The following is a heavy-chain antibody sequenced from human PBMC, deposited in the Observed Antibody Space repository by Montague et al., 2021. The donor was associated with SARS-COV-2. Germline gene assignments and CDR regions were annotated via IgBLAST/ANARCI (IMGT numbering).Heavy chain of an antibody. J-gene: IGHJ5*02. Sequence: SETLSLTCTVSGDSISISYYYWDWIRQPPGKRLEWIGYIYYSGSTYYNPSLKSRLTISVDTSRNQFSLKLTSVTAADTAVYYCARHLRTCGWGWGNSRFDHWGQGTLVTVSS. V-gene: IGHV4-39*01. D-gene: IGHD7-27*01. CDR1: GDSISISYYY. CDR3: ARHLRTCGWGWGNSRFDH. CDR2: IYYSGST.